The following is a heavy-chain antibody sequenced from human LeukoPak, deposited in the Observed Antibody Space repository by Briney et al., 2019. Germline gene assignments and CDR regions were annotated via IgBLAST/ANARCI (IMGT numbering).Heavy chain of an antibody. CDR3: AKDQGGQQLVRWYFDY. D-gene: IGHD6-13*01. J-gene: IGHJ4*02. Sequence: GGSLRLSCAASGFTFSSYAMSWVRQAPGKGLEWVSAISGSGGSTYHADSVKGRFTISRDNSKNTLYLQMNSLRAEDTAVYYCAKDQGGQQLVRWYFDYWGQGTLVTVSS. CDR1: GFTFSSYA. CDR2: ISGSGGST. V-gene: IGHV3-23*01.